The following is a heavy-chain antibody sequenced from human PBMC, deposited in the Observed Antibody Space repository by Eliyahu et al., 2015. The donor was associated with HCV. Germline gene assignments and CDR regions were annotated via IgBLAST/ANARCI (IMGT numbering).Heavy chain of an antibody. J-gene: IGHJ4*02. D-gene: IGHD6-19*01. CDR3: ARDLSRGWYSEGVFDY. CDR1: GGSISXSXYY. CDR2: IYYSGST. Sequence: QLQLQESGPGLVKPSETLSLTCTVSGGSISXSXYYWGWIRQPPGKGLEWIGSIYYSGSTYYNPSLKSRVTISVDTSKNQFSLKLSSVTAADTAVYYCARDLSRGWYSEGVFDYWGQGTLVTVSS. V-gene: IGHV4-39*07.